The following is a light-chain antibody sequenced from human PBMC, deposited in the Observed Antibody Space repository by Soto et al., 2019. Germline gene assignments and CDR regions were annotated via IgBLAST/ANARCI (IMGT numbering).Light chain of an antibody. V-gene: IGLV1-51*02. J-gene: IGLJ1*01. CDR2: ENN. CDR1: SSNIGNNY. Sequence: VLTQPSSVSAAPGQKVTISCSGSSSNIGNNYVSWYQQLPGTAPKLLIYENNKRPSGIPDRFSGSKSGTSATLGITGLQTGDEADYYCGTWDSSLSAYVFGTGTRSPS. CDR3: GTWDSSLSAYV.